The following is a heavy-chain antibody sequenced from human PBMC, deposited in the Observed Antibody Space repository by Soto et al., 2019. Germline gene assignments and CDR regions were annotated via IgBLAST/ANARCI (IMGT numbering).Heavy chain of an antibody. V-gene: IGHV4-31*03. J-gene: IGHJ6*03. CDR2: IYYSGST. D-gene: IGHD2-15*01. CDR1: GGSISSGGYY. CDR3: ARVSQYCSGGRCYDYSYYYMDV. Sequence: PSETLSLTCTVSGGSISSGGYYWSWISQHAGKGLEWIGYIYYSGSTYYNPSLKSRVTISVDTSKNQFSLKLSSVTAADTAVYYCARVSQYCSGGRCYDYSYYYMDVWGKGTTVTVSS.